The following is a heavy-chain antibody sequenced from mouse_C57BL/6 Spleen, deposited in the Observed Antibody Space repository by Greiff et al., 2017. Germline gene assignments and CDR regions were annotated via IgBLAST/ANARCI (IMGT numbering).Heavy chain of an antibody. J-gene: IGHJ4*01. CDR3: VKGAHYGVYAMDY. CDR1: GFTFTDYY. Sequence: DVKLVESGGGLVQPGASLRLSCAASGFTFTDYYMSWVRQPPGKAPEWLALIRNKANGYTTEYTASVKGRFTISRDNSQNILYLQMNTLRAEDSATYYCVKGAHYGVYAMDYWGQGTSVTVSS. D-gene: IGHD1-2*01. CDR2: IRNKANGYTT. V-gene: IGHV7-4*01.